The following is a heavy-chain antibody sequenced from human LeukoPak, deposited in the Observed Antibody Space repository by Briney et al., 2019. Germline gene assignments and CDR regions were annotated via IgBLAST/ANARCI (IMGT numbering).Heavy chain of an antibody. CDR1: GGSISSSSYY. Sequence: PSETLSLTCTVSGGSISSSSYYWGWIRQPPGKGLEWIGYIYYSGSTNYNPSLKSRVTISVDTSKNQFSLKLSSVTAADTAVYYCARVLLSNYDFWSGYSNWFDPWGQGTLVTVSS. D-gene: IGHD3-3*01. CDR2: IYYSGST. J-gene: IGHJ5*02. V-gene: IGHV4-61*05. CDR3: ARVLLSNYDFWSGYSNWFDP.